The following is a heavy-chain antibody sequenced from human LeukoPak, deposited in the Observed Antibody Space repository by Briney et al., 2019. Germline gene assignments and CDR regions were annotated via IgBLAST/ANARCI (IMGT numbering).Heavy chain of an antibody. V-gene: IGHV4-38-2*01. CDR1: GYSISSGYY. D-gene: IGHD3-22*01. CDR2: IYHSGST. Sequence: KPSETLSLTCAVSGYSISSGYYWGWIRQPPGKGLEWIGSIYHSGSTYYNPSLKSRVTISVDTSKNQFSLKLSSVTAADTAVYYCARGKGYYDSSGPDYWGQGTLVTVSS. CDR3: ARGKGYYDSSGPDY. J-gene: IGHJ4*02.